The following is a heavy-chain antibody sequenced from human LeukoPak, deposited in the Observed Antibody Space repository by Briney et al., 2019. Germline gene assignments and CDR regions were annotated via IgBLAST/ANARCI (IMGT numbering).Heavy chain of an antibody. CDR2: ISYDGTKT. CDR3: EKGEYYGSGSLVDY. V-gene: IGHV3-30*18. J-gene: IGHJ4*02. Sequence: GGSLRLSCAASRFTFRSYGMHGVRQAPGKGLEWVAVISYDGTKTYYADSVKDRFIIYRDNSKKTPYMQMKRLRSEQTAVYYCEKGEYYGSGSLVDYCGQGTLVTVSS. CDR1: RFTFRSYG. D-gene: IGHD3-10*01.